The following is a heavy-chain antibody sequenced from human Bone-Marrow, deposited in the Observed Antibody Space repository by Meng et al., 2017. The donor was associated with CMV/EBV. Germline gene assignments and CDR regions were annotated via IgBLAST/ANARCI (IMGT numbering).Heavy chain of an antibody. CDR1: FILTLYA. CDR2: MSYDGGNS. CDR3: ARAEELRYHDSSGTFDY. J-gene: IGHJ4*02. Sequence: FILTLYAFHWVRQAPGKGLEWVAVMSYDGGNSYFSDSVKGRFTISRDNSKNTVDLQMNSLRIEDTAVYYCARAEELRYHDSSGTFDYWGQGTLVTVSS. V-gene: IGHV3-30*04. D-gene: IGHD3-9*01.